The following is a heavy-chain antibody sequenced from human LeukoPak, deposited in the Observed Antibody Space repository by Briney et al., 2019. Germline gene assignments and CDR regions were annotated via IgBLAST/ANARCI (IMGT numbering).Heavy chain of an antibody. CDR3: ARQGDTGYCSGGSCFQADY. J-gene: IGHJ4*02. D-gene: IGHD2-15*01. V-gene: IGHV5-51*01. CDR1: GYSFTSYW. CDR2: IYPGDSDT. Sequence: GESLKISCKGSGYSFTSYWIGWVRQMPGKGLEWMGIIYPGDSDTRYSPSFQGQVTISADKSISTAYLQWSSLKASDTATYYCARQGDTGYCSGGSCFQADYWGQGTLVTVSS.